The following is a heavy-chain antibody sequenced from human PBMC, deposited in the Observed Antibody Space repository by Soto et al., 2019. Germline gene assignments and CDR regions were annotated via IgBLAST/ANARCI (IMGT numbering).Heavy chain of an antibody. V-gene: IGHV2-5*02. CDR1: GFSLSTSGVG. D-gene: IGHD7-27*01. CDR2: IYWDDDK. J-gene: IGHJ1*01. Sequence: QITLKESGPTLVKPTQPLTLTCTFSGFSLSTSGVGVGWIRQPPGKALEWLALIYWDDDKRYSPSLKSRLTITKDTSKNHVVLTMTNMDPVDTATYYCAHRLRTWGPYLGAEYFQHWGQGTLVTVSS. CDR3: AHRLRTWGPYLGAEYFQH.